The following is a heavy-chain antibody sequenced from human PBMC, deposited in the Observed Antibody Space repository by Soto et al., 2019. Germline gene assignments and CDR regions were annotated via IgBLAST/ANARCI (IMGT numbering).Heavy chain of an antibody. J-gene: IGHJ4*02. D-gene: IGHD3-9*01. CDR2: ISHSGCT. CDR3: TRGRLMSGIDMLTGYYSIDY. V-gene: IGHV4-61*08. Sequence: PSETLSLTCSASGCSVRSGGHHWSWIRQPPGKGLEFIVDISHSGCTNYTSYLKSRVTISVDTSENEFSLKLLSVNAADTGVYYCTRGRLMSGIDMLTGYYSIDYWGQGTLVTVSS. CDR1: GCSVRSGGHH.